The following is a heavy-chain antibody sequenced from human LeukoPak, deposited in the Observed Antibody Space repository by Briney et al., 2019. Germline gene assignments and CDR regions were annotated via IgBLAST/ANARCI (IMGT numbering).Heavy chain of an antibody. V-gene: IGHV3-30*18. CDR2: ISYDGSNK. Sequence: GGSLRLSCAASGFTFSSYGMHWVRQAPGKGLEWVAVISYDGSNKYYADSVKGRFTISRDNSKNTLYLQMNSLRAEDTAVYYCAKDFAKRLVLGVVEFGYWGQGTLVTVSS. CDR3: AKDFAKRLVLGVVEFGY. CDR1: GFTFSSYG. D-gene: IGHD6-13*01. J-gene: IGHJ4*02.